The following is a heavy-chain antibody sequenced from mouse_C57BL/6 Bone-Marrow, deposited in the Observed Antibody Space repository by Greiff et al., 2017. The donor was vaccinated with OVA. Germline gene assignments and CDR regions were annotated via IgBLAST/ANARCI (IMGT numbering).Heavy chain of an antibody. Sequence: EVKLQESGGDLVKPGGSLKLSCAASGFTFSSYGMSWVRQTPDKRLEWVATISSGGSYTYYPDSVKGRFTISRDNAKNTLYLQMSSLKSEDTAMYYCARAGVYYSNYVDYWGQGTTLTVSS. D-gene: IGHD2-5*01. CDR3: ARAGVYYSNYVDY. CDR2: ISSGGSYT. V-gene: IGHV5-6*01. J-gene: IGHJ2*01. CDR1: GFTFSSYG.